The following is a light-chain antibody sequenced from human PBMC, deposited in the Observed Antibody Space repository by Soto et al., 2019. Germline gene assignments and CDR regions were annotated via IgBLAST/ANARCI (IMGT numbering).Light chain of an antibody. J-gene: IGKJ1*01. CDR3: QQYNNWPRT. CDR2: DAS. CDR1: QSVRSD. V-gene: IGKV3-15*01. Sequence: ETVMTQSPVTLSVSPGERATLSCRASQSVRSDLAWYRQKPGQAPRLLIYDASTRATGIPARFSGSGSGTEFTLTISSLQSEDFAFYFCQQYNNWPRTFGQGTKVEIK.